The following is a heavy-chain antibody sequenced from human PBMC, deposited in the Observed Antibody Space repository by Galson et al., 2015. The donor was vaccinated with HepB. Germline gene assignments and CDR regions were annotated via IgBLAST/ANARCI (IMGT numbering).Heavy chain of an antibody. CDR3: VKEKEWELLFDY. D-gene: IGHD1-26*01. V-gene: IGHV3-64D*06. CDR1: GFTFSSYA. Sequence: SLRLSCAASGFTFSSYAMHWVRQAPGKGLEYVSAISSNGGSTYYADSVKGRFTISRDNSKNTLYLQMSSLRAEDTAVYYCVKEKEWELLFDYWGQGTLVTVSS. CDR2: ISSNGGST. J-gene: IGHJ4*02.